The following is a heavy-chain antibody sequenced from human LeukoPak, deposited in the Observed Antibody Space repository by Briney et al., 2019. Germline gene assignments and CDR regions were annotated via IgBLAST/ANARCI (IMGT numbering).Heavy chain of an antibody. J-gene: IGHJ4*02. CDR1: GGSISSYY. CDR2: IYYSGST. D-gene: IGHD1-26*01. CDR3: AREPRGSYAFDY. Sequence: SETLSLTCAVSGGSISSYYWSWIRQPPGKGLEWIGYIYYSGSTNYNPSLKSRVTISVDTSKNQFSLKLSSVTAADTAVYYCAREPRGSYAFDYWGQGTLVTVSS. V-gene: IGHV4-59*01.